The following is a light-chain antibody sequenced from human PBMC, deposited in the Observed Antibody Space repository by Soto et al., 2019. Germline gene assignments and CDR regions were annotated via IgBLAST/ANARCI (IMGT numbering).Light chain of an antibody. V-gene: IGLV2-14*01. CDR2: EVS. CDR1: SGDVGGSKY. CDR3: CSHAGSDTYV. Sequence: QSALTQPASVSGSPGQSITISCTGTSGDVGGSKYVSWYQQCPGKAPKLLICEVSHRPSGVSTRFSGSKSGNTASLTISGLQAEDEADYYCCSHAGSDTYVFGTGTKLTVL. J-gene: IGLJ1*01.